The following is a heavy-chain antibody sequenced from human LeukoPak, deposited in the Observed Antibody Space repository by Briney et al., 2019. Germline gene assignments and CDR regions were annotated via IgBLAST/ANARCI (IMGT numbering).Heavy chain of an antibody. Sequence: PWGSLRLSCAASGFTFSSYGMHWVRQAPGKGLEWVEVIWYDGSNKYYADSVKGRFTISRDNSKNTLYLQMSSLRAEDTAAYDXAXXXXIAXAGPPAYWGQGTLVTVSS. D-gene: IGHD6-13*01. J-gene: IGHJ4*02. CDR2: IWYDGSNK. CDR1: GFTFSSYG. CDR3: AXXXXIAXAGPPAY. V-gene: IGHV3-30*02.